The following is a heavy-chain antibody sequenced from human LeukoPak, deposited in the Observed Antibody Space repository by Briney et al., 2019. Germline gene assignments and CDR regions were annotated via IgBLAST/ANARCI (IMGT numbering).Heavy chain of an antibody. V-gene: IGHV4-59*01. J-gene: IGHJ6*02. D-gene: IGHD3-10*01. CDR1: GGSISSYY. CDR3: ARDLVAGYYYYGMDV. CDR2: IYYSGST. Sequence: SGTLSLTCTVSGGSISSYYWSWIRQPPGKGLEWIGYIYYSGSTNYNPSLKSRVTISVDTSKNQFSLKLSSVTAADTAVYYCARDLVAGYYYYGMDVWGQGTTVTVSS.